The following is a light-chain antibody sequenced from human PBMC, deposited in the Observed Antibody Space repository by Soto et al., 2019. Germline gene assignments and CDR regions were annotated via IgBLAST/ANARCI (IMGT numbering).Light chain of an antibody. CDR2: GAS. CDR3: QQYGNSPYA. J-gene: IGKJ2*01. CDR1: QSVSSNY. Sequence: EIVLTQSPGTLSLSPGERATLSCRASQSVSSNYLAWYQQKSGQAPRLLIYGASSRATGIPDRFSGSGSGTDFTLTISKLEPEDFAVYYCQQYGNSPYAFGQGTALAI. V-gene: IGKV3-20*01.